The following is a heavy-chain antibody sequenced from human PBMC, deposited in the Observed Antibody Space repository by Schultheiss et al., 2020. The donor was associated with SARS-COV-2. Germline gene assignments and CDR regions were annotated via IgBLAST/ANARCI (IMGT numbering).Heavy chain of an antibody. D-gene: IGHD4-11*01. CDR1: GGSFSGYY. V-gene: IGHV4-59*10. CDR3: ATFTDDYSNYDFPFDY. J-gene: IGHJ4*02. Sequence: SETLSLTCAVYGGSFSGYYWSWIRQHPGKGLEWIGRIYTSGSTNYNPSLKSRVTISVDTSKNQFSLKLSSVTAADTAVYYCATFTDDYSNYDFPFDYWGQGTLVTVSS. CDR2: IYTSGST.